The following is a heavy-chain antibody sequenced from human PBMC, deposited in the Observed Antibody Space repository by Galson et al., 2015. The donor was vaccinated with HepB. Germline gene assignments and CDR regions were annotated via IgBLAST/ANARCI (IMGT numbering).Heavy chain of an antibody. Sequence: SLRLSCAAPGFPLSSYAMTWVRQAPGKGLEWVSVISASGDNTNYADFVKGRFAISRDNSRSTVFLQMNGLRAEDTAVYFCAKRNYDGSGYWDAFDIWGQGTMVTVSS. CDR1: GFPLSSYA. D-gene: IGHD3-22*01. CDR2: ISASGDNT. V-gene: IGHV3-23*01. J-gene: IGHJ3*02. CDR3: AKRNYDGSGYWDAFDI.